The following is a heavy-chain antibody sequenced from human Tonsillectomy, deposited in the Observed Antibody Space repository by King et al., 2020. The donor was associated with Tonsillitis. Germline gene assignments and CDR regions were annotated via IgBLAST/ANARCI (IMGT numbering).Heavy chain of an antibody. J-gene: IGHJ4*02. D-gene: IGHD3-3*01. CDR1: GFTFSSYG. CDR3: AKGFGVTPLDY. V-gene: IGHV3-30*02. Sequence: HVQLVESGGGVVQPGGSLRLSCAASGFTFSSYGMHWVRQAPGKGLEWVALIRYDGSDKYYADSVKGRFTISRDNSKNTLYLQMNSLRAEDTAVYYCAKGFGVTPLDYWGQGTLVTVSS. CDR2: IRYDGSDK.